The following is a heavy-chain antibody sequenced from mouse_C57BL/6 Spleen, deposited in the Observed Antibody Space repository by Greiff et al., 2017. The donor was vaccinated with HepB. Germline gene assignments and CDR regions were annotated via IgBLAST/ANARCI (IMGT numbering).Heavy chain of an antibody. J-gene: IGHJ4*01. CDR3: ARSYGSPYAMDY. D-gene: IGHD1-1*01. CDR2: INPSSGYT. CDR1: GYTFTSYT. Sequence: VQLQQSGAELARPGASVKMSCKASGYTFTSYTMHWVKQRPGQGLEWIGYINPSSGYTKYNQKFKDKATLTADISSSTAYMQLSSLTSEDSAVYYFARSYGSPYAMDYWGQGTSVTVSS. V-gene: IGHV1-4*01.